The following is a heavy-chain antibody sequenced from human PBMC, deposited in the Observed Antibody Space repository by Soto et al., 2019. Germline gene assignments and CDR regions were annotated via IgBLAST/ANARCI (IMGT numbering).Heavy chain of an antibody. Sequence: QVQLVQSGAEVKKPGSSVKVSCKASGGTFSSYAISWVRQAPGQGREWMGGIIPIFGTANYAQKFQGRVTITADESTSTAYMELSSLRSEDTAVYYCARGRPNYYDSSGYYSIPRKRGGYFDLWGRGTLVTVSS. CDR3: ARGRPNYYDSSGYYSIPRKRGGYFDL. CDR2: IIPIFGTA. CDR1: GGTFSSYA. D-gene: IGHD3-22*01. V-gene: IGHV1-69*01. J-gene: IGHJ2*01.